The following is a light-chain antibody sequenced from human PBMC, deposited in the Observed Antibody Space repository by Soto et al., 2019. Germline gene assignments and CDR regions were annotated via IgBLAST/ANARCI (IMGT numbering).Light chain of an antibody. CDR1: QNVLYSSNNKNY. V-gene: IGKV4-1*01. CDR3: QQYYSTPQT. CDR2: WAS. J-gene: IGKJ2*01. Sequence: DIVMTQSPDSLAVSLGERATINCKSSQNVLYSSNNKNYLAWYQQKPGQPPKLLIYWASTRESGVPDRFSGSGSGTDLTLTIRSLQAEDVAVYYCQQYYSTPQTFGQGTKLEIK.